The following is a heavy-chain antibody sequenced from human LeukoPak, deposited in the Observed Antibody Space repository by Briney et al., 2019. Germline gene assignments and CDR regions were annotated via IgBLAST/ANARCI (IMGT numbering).Heavy chain of an antibody. Sequence: PSETLSLTCTVSGGSISSGSYYWSWIRQPAGKGLEWIGRIYTSGSTNYNPSLKSRVTISVDTSKNQFSLKLSSVTAADTAVYYCARIGTRDAFDIWGQGTVVTVSS. V-gene: IGHV4-61*02. CDR2: IYTSGST. CDR1: GGSISSGSYY. J-gene: IGHJ3*02. D-gene: IGHD1-14*01. CDR3: ARIGTRDAFDI.